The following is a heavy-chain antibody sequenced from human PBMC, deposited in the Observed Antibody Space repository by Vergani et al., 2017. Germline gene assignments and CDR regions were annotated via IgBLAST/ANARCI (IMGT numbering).Heavy chain of an antibody. CDR1: PSTLSDFG. D-gene: IGHD3-10*01. J-gene: IGHJ5*02. CDR3: AKDLLS. CDR2: IRFDGGDT. V-gene: IGHV3-30*02. Sequence: QVELVESGGGAVQPGGSLTLSCAASPSTLSDFGMHWVRQAPGKGQECVALIRFDGGDTYHRDSVKGRYSISRENSKGTLFLQMNSLRIGDPGVYYCAKDLLSWGQGTLVTVSS.